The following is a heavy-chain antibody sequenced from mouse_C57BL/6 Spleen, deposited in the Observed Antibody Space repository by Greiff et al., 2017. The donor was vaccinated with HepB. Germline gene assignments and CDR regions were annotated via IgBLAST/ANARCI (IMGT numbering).Heavy chain of an antibody. CDR2: ISDGGSYT. CDR1: GFTFSSYA. Sequence: EVQLVESGGGLVKPGGSLKLSCAASGFTFSSYAMSWVRQTPEKRLEWVATISDGGSYTYYPDNVKGRFTISRDNAKNNLYLQMSHLKSEDTAMYYCARDAGNDGSWYFDVWGTGTTVTVAS. J-gene: IGHJ1*03. CDR3: ARDAGNDGSWYFDV. V-gene: IGHV5-4*01. D-gene: IGHD2-2*01.